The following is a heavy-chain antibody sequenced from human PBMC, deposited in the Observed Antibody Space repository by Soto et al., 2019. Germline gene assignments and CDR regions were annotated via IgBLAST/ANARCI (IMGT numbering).Heavy chain of an antibody. D-gene: IGHD2-2*01. V-gene: IGHV4-34*01. CDR1: GGSFSGYY. CDR3: ARGLHQLPPGGY. CDR2: INHSGST. Sequence: SETLSLTCAVYGGSFSGYYWIWIRQPPGKGLEWIGEINHSGSTNYNPSLKSRVTISVDTSKNQFSLKLISVTAADTAVYYCARGLHQLPPGGYWGQGTLVTVSS. J-gene: IGHJ4*02.